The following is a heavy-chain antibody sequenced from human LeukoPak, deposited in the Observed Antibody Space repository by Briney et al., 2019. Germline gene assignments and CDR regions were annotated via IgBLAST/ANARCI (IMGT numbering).Heavy chain of an antibody. J-gene: IGHJ4*02. V-gene: IGHV3-33*01. Sequence: GRSLRLSCAASGFTFSSYGMHWVRQAPGKGLEWVAVIWYDGSNKYYADSVKGRFTISRGNSKNTLYLQMNSLRAEDTAVYYCARINTDYGYLGYWGQGTLVTVSS. D-gene: IGHD4-17*01. CDR2: IWYDGSNK. CDR3: ARINTDYGYLGY. CDR1: GFTFSSYG.